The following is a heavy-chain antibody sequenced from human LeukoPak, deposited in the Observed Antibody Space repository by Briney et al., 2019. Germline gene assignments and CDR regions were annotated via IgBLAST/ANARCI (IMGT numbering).Heavy chain of an antibody. V-gene: IGHV3-74*01. J-gene: IGHJ4*02. CDR2: INSDGSAI. CDR1: GFTLSTYR. CDR3: ARGNKWSFDS. D-gene: IGHD2-15*01. Sequence: GGSLRLSCVASGFTLSTYRMHWVRQAPGKGLVWVSRINSDGSAISYADSVMVRFTISRDSAKNTLYLQMNSLRPEDTAVYYCARGNKWSFDSWGQGALVTVSS.